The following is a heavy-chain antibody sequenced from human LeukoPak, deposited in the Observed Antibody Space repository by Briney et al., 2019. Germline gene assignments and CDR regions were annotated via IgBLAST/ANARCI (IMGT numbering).Heavy chain of an antibody. J-gene: IGHJ3*02. CDR2: INSDGSST. V-gene: IGHV3-74*01. CDR1: GFTFSSYW. D-gene: IGHD3-3*01. Sequence: GGSLRLSCAASGFTFSSYWMHWVRQAPGKGLVWVSRINSDGSSTSYADSVKGRSTISRDNAKNTLYLQMNSLRAEDTAVYYCARDLYDFWSGPHGAFDIWGQGTMVTVSS. CDR3: ARDLYDFWSGPHGAFDI.